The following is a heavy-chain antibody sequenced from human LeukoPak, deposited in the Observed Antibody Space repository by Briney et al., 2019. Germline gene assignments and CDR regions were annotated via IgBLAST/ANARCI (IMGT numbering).Heavy chain of an antibody. CDR1: GFTFSSYG. CDR3: AKKSGGPSPFDY. CDR2: ISGSGIRR. Sequence: PPGGSLRLSCAASGFTFSSYGMSWVRQAPGKGLEWVSEISGSGIRRNYADSVKGRFTISRDNSKNTLYLQMNSLRAEDTAVYYCAKKSGGPSPFDYWGQGTLVTVSS. J-gene: IGHJ4*02. D-gene: IGHD1-26*01. V-gene: IGHV3-23*01.